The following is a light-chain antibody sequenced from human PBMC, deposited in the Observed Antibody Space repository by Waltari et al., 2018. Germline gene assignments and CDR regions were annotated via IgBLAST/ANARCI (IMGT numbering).Light chain of an antibody. CDR3: QEYDSHWS. Sequence: DIQLTQSPSTLSASVGDRVTLTCRASQGIGRWLAWYQQKPGKTPDLLIYKASILERGVPSRFSGSGSGTESTLTITGLQPLDVATYYCQEYDSHWSFGQGTKVEIK. CDR1: QGIGRW. J-gene: IGKJ1*01. V-gene: IGKV1-5*03. CDR2: KAS.